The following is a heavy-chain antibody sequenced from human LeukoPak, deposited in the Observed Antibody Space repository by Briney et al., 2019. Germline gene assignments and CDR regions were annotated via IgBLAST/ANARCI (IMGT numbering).Heavy chain of an antibody. CDR1: GFIFRSYA. CDR2: ISGIGSST. D-gene: IGHD4-17*01. V-gene: IGHV3-23*01. CDR3: APIFGDYSDFDY. Sequence: GGSLRLSCAASGFIFRSYAMSWVRQAPGKGLEWVSGISGIGSSTYYADSVKGRFTISRDNSKNTLYLQMNSLRAEDTAVYYCAPIFGDYSDFDYWGQGTLVTVSS. J-gene: IGHJ4*02.